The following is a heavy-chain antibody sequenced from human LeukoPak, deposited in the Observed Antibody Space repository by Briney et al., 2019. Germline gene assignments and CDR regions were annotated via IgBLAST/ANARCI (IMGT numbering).Heavy chain of an antibody. CDR1: GYTFTSYD. V-gene: IGHV1-8*01. Sequence: ASVKVSCKASGYTFTSYDINWVRQATGQGLEWMGWMNPNTGNTGYAQKFQGRVTMTRDTSISTAYMELSSLRSEDTAVYYCARDNMVRGDYYYMDVWGKGTTVTVSS. J-gene: IGHJ6*03. CDR3: ARDNMVRGDYYYMDV. CDR2: MNPNTGNT. D-gene: IGHD3-10*01.